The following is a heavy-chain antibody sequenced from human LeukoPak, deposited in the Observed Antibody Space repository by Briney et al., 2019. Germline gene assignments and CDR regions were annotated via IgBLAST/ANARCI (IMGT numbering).Heavy chain of an antibody. CDR3: ARSGVPNGFDM. CDR2: INGDGSEK. D-gene: IGHD3-10*01. CDR1: GFTFSRHW. J-gene: IGHJ3*02. Sequence: GRSLRLSCAASGFTFSRHWVSWGRQAPGKGLEWEARINGDGSEKDYVDFVKGRFTTSSDNRKNLVYLQMNSLRVEDTAVYYCARSGVPNGFDMWGQGTMVTVSS. V-gene: IGHV3-7*04.